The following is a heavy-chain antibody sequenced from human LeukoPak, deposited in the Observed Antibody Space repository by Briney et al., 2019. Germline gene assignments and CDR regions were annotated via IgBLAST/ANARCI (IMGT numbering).Heavy chain of an antibody. Sequence: GGSLRLSCEASGFPFSNYGMNWVRQAPGKGLEWVSFTDTSGNYIYYGDSVKGRFTLSRDNGKNSLYLQMNSLRAEDTAVYYCARGGMGANSQEYFYYGMDVWGQGTTVTVSS. V-gene: IGHV3-21*01. CDR3: ARGGMGANSQEYFYYGMDV. J-gene: IGHJ6*02. CDR1: GFPFSNYG. D-gene: IGHD2-8*01. CDR2: TDTSGNYI.